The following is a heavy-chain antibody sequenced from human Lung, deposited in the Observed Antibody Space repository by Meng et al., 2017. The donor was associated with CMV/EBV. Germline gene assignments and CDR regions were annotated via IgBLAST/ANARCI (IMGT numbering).Heavy chain of an antibody. J-gene: IGHJ6*02. V-gene: IGHV1-69*05. CDR1: GGTFSSYA. CDR2: IIPVFAIA. CDR3: ARDRTGDCSSTSCYNYYYYCGMDV. D-gene: IGHD2-2*02. Sequence: SXXVSXXASGGTFSSYAFSWVRQAPGQGLEWMGGIIPVFAIANYAQKFQGRITITTDESTSTAYMELSSLRSEDTAVYYCARDRTGDCSSTSCYNYYYYCGMDVXGQGXTVTVSS.